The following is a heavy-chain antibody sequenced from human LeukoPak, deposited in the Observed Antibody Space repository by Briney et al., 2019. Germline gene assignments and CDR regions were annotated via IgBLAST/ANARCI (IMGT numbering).Heavy chain of an antibody. CDR3: ARRGMAVAGTFDY. D-gene: IGHD6-19*01. V-gene: IGHV4-39*01. CDR2: IYYSGST. J-gene: IGHJ4*02. CDR1: GGSISSSSYY. Sequence: SETLSLTCTVSGGSISSSSYYWGWLRQPPGTGLEWIGSIYYSGSTYYNPSLKSRVTISVDTSKNQFSLKLSSVTAADTAVYYCARRGMAVAGTFDYWGQGTLVTVSS.